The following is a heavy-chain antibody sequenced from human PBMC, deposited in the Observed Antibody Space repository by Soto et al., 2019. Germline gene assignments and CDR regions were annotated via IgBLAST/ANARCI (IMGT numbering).Heavy chain of an antibody. D-gene: IGHD3-22*01. J-gene: IGHJ3*02. CDR2: IYTSGST. Sequence: SETLSLTCTVSGGSISSYYWSWIRQPAGKGLEWIGRIYTSGSTNYNPSLKSRVTMSVDTSKNQFSLKLSSVTAADTAVYYCARESRYYDSSGYDAFDIWGQWTMVTVSS. CDR3: ARESRYYDSSGYDAFDI. CDR1: GGSISSYY. V-gene: IGHV4-4*07.